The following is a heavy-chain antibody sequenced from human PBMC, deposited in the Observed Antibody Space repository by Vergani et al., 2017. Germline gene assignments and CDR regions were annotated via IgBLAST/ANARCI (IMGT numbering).Heavy chain of an antibody. CDR3: AKEGYWGTDSSGDYYSNMGSFDY. CDR2: IWYDGSNK. D-gene: IGHD3-22*01. Sequence: QVQLVESGGGVVQPGRSLRLSCAASGFTFSSYGMHWVRQAPGKGLEWVAVIWYDGSNKYYADSVKGRFTISRDNSKNTLYLQMNSLRAEDTAVYYCAKEGYWGTDSSGDYYSNMGSFDYWGQGTLVTVSS. V-gene: IGHV3-33*06. CDR1: GFTFSSYG. J-gene: IGHJ4*02.